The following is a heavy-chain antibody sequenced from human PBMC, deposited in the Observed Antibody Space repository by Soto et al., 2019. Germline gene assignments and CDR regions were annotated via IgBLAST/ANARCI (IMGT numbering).Heavy chain of an antibody. J-gene: IGHJ3*02. Sequence: HPGGSLRLSCAASGFTVSSNYMSWVRQAPGKGLEWVSVIYSGGSTYYADSVKGRFTISRDNSKNTLYLQMNSLRAEDTAVYYCARADGFDAFDIWGQGTMVTVSS. CDR2: IYSGGST. CDR3: ARADGFDAFDI. V-gene: IGHV3-53*01. CDR1: GFTVSSNY.